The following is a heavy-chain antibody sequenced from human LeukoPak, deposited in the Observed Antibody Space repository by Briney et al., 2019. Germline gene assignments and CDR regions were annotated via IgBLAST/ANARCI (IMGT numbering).Heavy chain of an antibody. V-gene: IGHV4-59*11. J-gene: IGHJ4*02. Sequence: SETLSLTCTVSGDSISSHYWSWIRQPPGKGLEWIGYIYNSGSTNYNPSLKSHVTISVDTSKNQFSLNLSSVTAADTAVYYCARGHYYDSSGDYWGQGTLVTVSS. D-gene: IGHD3-22*01. CDR3: ARGHYYDSSGDY. CDR1: GDSISSHY. CDR2: IYNSGST.